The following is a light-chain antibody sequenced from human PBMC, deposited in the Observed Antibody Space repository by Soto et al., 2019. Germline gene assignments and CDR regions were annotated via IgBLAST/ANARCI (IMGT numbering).Light chain of an antibody. Sequence: EIVLTQSPGPLSLSPGDRATLSCRASQTLINNYLAWFQQNPGQAPRLLIYGASSRATGIADRCSGSVSGTDFTLTIIRREPEDLAVYFFQQSSNTPLSFGGGTKVDIK. CDR2: GAS. CDR1: QTLINNY. V-gene: IGKV3-20*01. CDR3: QQSSNTPLS. J-gene: IGKJ4*01.